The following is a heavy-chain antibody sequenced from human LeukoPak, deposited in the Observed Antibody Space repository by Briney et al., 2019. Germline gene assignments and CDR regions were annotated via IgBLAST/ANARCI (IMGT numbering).Heavy chain of an antibody. J-gene: IGHJ6*02. CDR2: ISGSGGST. CDR1: GFTFSSYA. Sequence: GASLRLSCAASGFTFSSYAMNWVRQAPGKGLEWASTISGSGGSTYYADSVKGRFTISRDNSKNTLYLQMNSLRVEDTAVYYCAKDRSVGVAIYYYYGMDVWGQGTTVTVSS. V-gene: IGHV3-23*01. D-gene: IGHD3-3*01. CDR3: AKDRSVGVAIYYYYGMDV.